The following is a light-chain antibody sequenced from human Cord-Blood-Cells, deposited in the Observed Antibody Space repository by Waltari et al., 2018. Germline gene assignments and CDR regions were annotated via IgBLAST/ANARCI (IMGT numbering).Light chain of an antibody. V-gene: IGLV2-8*01. CDR2: EVS. Sequence: QSALTQPPSASGSPGPSVTLSCTVTSSDVGGYTYVSWYQQHPGKAPKLMIYEVSKRPSGVPDRFSGSKSGNTASLTVSGLQAEDEADYYCSSYAGSNYVFGTGTKVTVL. CDR1: SSDVGGYTY. J-gene: IGLJ1*01. CDR3: SSYAGSNYV.